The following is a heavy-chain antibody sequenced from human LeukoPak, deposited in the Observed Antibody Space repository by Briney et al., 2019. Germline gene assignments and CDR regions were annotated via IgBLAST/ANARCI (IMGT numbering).Heavy chain of an antibody. D-gene: IGHD1-1*01. CDR1: GGSISSNNHH. V-gene: IGHV4-39*01. CDR3: ARRDNSLDS. Sequence: PSETLSLTCSVSGGSISSNNHHWDWIRQPPGSGLEWIGSMHHSGATYYNPSLQSRLTLSVDMSKNQFSLNLNSVTAADTAVYYCARRDNSLDSWGPGTLVTVSS. J-gene: IGHJ4*02. CDR2: MHHSGAT.